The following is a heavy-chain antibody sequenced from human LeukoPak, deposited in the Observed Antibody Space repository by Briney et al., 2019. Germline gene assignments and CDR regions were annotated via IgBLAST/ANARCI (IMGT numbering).Heavy chain of an antibody. Sequence: SETLSLTCTVSGGSITSSSYYWGWIRQPPGKGLEWIGSIYYSGRTYYNPSLKSRVTISVDTSKNQFSLNLSSVTAADTAVYYCAPYCSSTSCYGEGDYWGQGTLVTVPS. V-gene: IGHV4-39*01. D-gene: IGHD2-2*01. J-gene: IGHJ4*02. CDR1: GGSITSSSYY. CDR2: IYYSGRT. CDR3: APYCSSTSCYGEGDY.